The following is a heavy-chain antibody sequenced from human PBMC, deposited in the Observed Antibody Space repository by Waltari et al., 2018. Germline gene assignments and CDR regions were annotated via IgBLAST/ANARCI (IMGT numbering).Heavy chain of an antibody. V-gene: IGHV3-23*03. CDR3: AKVGSYFAFDI. J-gene: IGHJ3*02. D-gene: IGHD1-26*01. Sequence: EVQLLESGGGLVQPGGSLRLSCAASGFTFSSSAIGWVRQAPGKGLEWVSVIYSGGSTYYADSVKGRFTISRDNSKNTLYLQMNSLRAEDTAVYYCAKVGSYFAFDIWGQGTMVTVSS. CDR1: GFTFSSSA. CDR2: IYSGGST.